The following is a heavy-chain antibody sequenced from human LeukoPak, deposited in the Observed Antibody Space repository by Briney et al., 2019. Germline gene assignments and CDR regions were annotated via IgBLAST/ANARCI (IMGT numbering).Heavy chain of an antibody. J-gene: IGHJ5*02. D-gene: IGHD3-10*01. CDR1: GGSFSGYY. CDR3: ARAGRSYNWFDP. V-gene: IGHV4-34*01. Sequence: PSETLSLTCAVYGGSFSGYYWSWIRQPPGKGLEWIGEINHSGSTNYNPSLKSRVTISVDTSKNQFSLKLSSVTAADTAVYYCARAGRSYNWFDPWGQGTLVTVSS. CDR2: INHSGST.